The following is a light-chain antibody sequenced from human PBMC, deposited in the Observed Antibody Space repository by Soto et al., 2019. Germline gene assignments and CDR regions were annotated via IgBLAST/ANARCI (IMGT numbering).Light chain of an antibody. V-gene: IGKV1-5*01. Sequence: DIQMTQSPSTLSASVGDRVTITCRASQSISSWLAWYQQKPGKAPKLLIYDASSLESGVPSRFSGSGSGTEFTLTNSSLQTDDFATYYGQQYNSYGITFGPGTKVDIK. CDR2: DAS. CDR3: QQYNSYGIT. J-gene: IGKJ3*01. CDR1: QSISSW.